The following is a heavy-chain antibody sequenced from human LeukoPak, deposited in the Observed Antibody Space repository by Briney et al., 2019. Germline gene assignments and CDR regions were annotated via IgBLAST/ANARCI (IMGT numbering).Heavy chain of an antibody. CDR3: ARHLHSDGSGSYLNWFDP. Sequence: SETLSLTCTVFGGSINSYYWSWIRQPPGKGLEWIGYIYTSGSTNYNPSLKSRVIISADTSKNQFSLKLRCVTAADTAVYYCARHLHSDGSGSYLNWFDPWGPGTLVTVSS. D-gene: IGHD3-10*01. CDR1: GGSINSYY. V-gene: IGHV4-4*09. J-gene: IGHJ5*02. CDR2: IYTSGST.